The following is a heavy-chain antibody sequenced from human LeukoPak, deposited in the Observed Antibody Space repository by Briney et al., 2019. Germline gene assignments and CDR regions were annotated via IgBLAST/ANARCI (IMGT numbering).Heavy chain of an antibody. D-gene: IGHD6-19*01. Sequence: GGSLRLSCAASGFTFSSYWMHWVRQAPGKGLVWVSRINSDGSSTSYADSVKGRFTISRDSAKNTLYLQMNSLRAEDTAVYYCARTAKGLAPYDYWGQGTLVTVSS. CDR1: GFTFSSYW. V-gene: IGHV3-74*01. CDR2: INSDGSST. CDR3: ARTAKGLAPYDY. J-gene: IGHJ4*02.